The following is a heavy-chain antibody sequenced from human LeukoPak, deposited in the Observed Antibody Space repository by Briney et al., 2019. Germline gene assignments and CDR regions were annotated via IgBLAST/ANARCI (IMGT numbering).Heavy chain of an antibody. CDR3: ARHLLSGSWYDPPWGKINWFDP. D-gene: IGHD6-13*01. Sequence: SETLSLTCTVSGGSISSYYWSWIRQPPGKGLEWIGYIYYSGSTNYNPSLTSRVTISVDTSKNQFSLKLSSVTAADTAVYCCARHLLSGSWYDPPWGKINWFDPWGQGTLVTVSS. CDR1: GGSISSYY. CDR2: IYYSGST. V-gene: IGHV4-59*08. J-gene: IGHJ5*02.